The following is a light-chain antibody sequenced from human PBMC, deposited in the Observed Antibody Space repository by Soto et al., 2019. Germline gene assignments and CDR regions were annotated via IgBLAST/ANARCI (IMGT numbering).Light chain of an antibody. J-gene: IGKJ1*01. Sequence: GMTQSPATLSVSPGERATLSCRASQSVSSNLAWYQQKPGQAPRLLIYGASTRATGIPAGFSGSGSGTEFTLTISSLQSEDFATYYCQQYSNWLRTFGQRSRADIK. CDR2: GAS. CDR1: QSVSSN. V-gene: IGKV3-15*01. CDR3: QQYSNWLRT.